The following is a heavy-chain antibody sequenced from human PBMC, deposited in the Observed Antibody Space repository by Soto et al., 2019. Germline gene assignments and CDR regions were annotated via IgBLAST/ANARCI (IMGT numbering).Heavy chain of an antibody. CDR3: AKGILVEVPGTRAFDI. CDR1: GFTFSSYG. CDR2: ISYDGSNK. Sequence: PGGSLILSCAASGFTFSSYGMHWVRPAPGKGLEWVAVISYDGSNKYYADSVKGRFTISRDNSKNTLYLQMNSLRAEDTAVYYCAKGILVEVPGTRAFDIWGQGTMVTVSS. J-gene: IGHJ3*02. V-gene: IGHV3-30*18. D-gene: IGHD2-2*01.